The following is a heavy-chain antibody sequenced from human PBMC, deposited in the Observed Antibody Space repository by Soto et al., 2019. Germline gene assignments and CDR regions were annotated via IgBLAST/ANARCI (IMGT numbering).Heavy chain of an antibody. D-gene: IGHD3-22*01. J-gene: IGHJ4*02. CDR1: VCTFSSYA. CDR2: ISYDGGNK. Sequence: PGGSLRVACAASVCTFSSYAMNWVRQAPGKGLEWVAVISYDGGNKYYADSVKGRFTISRDNSKNTLYLQMNSLRAEDTAVYYCARAAMIVVVITNLDYWGQGTPVTVSS. V-gene: IGHV3-30*19. CDR3: ARAAMIVVVITNLDY.